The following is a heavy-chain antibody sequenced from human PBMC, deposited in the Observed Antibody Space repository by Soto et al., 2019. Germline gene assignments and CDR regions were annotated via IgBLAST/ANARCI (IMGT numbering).Heavy chain of an antibody. J-gene: IGHJ4*02. D-gene: IGHD1-26*01. Sequence: SETLSLTCTVSGGSISSYYWSWIRQPPGKGLEWIGYIYYSGSTNYNPSLKSRVTISVDTSKNQVSLKLSSVTAADTAVYYCARDLGYYFDYWGQGTLVTVSS. CDR2: IYYSGST. CDR3: ARDLGYYFDY. V-gene: IGHV4-59*01. CDR1: GGSISSYY.